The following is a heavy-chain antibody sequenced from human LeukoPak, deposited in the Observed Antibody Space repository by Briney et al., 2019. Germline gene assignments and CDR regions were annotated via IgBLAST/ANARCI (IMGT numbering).Heavy chain of an antibody. Sequence: SETLSLTYAVYGGSFSGYYWSWIRQHPGKGLEWIGEINHSGSTNYNPSLKSRVTISVDTSKNQFSLKLSSVTAADTAVYYCARGSSGSYSDFDYWGQGTLVTVSS. J-gene: IGHJ4*02. D-gene: IGHD1-26*01. CDR2: INHSGST. CDR1: GGSFSGYY. V-gene: IGHV4-34*01. CDR3: ARGSSGSYSDFDY.